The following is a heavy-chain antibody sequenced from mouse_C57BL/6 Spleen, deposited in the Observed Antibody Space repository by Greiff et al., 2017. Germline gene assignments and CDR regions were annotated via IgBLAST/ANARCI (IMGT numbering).Heavy chain of an antibody. V-gene: IGHV5-4*01. D-gene: IGHD1-1*01. J-gene: IGHJ2*01. CDR2: ISDGGSYT. CDR1: GFTFSSYA. CDR3: ARDNCGSCGYFDY. Sequence: EVKLMESGGGLVKPGGSLKLSCAASGFTFSSYAMSWVRQTPEKRLEWVATISDGGSYTYYPDNVKGRFTITRDNAKNNLYLQMSNLKSEDTAMYYCARDNCGSCGYFDYWGQGTTLTVSS.